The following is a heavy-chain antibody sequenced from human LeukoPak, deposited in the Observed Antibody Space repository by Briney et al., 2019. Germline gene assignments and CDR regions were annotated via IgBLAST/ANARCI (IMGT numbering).Heavy chain of an antibody. D-gene: IGHD3-22*01. Sequence: KAGRSLRLSCTTSGFTFGDYPMSWVRQAPGKGLEWVSSIGSSSTYIYYADSVKGRFTISRDNAKNSLYLQMNSLRAEDTAVYYCATPSSGRGYWGQGTLVTVSS. CDR3: ATPSSGRGY. V-gene: IGHV3-21*01. J-gene: IGHJ4*02. CDR1: GFTFGDYP. CDR2: IGSSSTYI.